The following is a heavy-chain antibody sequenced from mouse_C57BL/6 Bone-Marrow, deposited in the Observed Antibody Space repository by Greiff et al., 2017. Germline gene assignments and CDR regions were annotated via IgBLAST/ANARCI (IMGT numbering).Heavy chain of an antibody. D-gene: IGHD2-1*01. CDR2: IYPRSGNT. J-gene: IGHJ2*01. CDR3: ARGDGNVYFDY. CDR1: GYTFTSYG. V-gene: IGHV1-81*01. Sequence: LVESGAELARPGASVKLSCKASGYTFTSYGISWVKQRTGQGLEWIGEIYPRSGNTYYNEKFKGKATLTADKSSSTAYMELRSLTSEDSAVYFCARGDGNVYFDYWGQGTTLTVSS.